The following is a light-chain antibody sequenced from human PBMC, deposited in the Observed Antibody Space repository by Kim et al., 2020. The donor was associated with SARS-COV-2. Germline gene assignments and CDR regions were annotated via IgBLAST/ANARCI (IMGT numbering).Light chain of an antibody. CDR3: NSRDSNDNVV. Sequence: SSELTQDPAVSVALGQTVRITCQGDSLRSYYATWYQQKPGQAPILVFYGKNNRPSGIPDRFSGSSSGNTASLTITGTQAGDEADYYCNSRDSNDNVVFGGGTQVTVL. CDR1: SLRSYY. V-gene: IGLV3-19*01. J-gene: IGLJ2*01. CDR2: GKN.